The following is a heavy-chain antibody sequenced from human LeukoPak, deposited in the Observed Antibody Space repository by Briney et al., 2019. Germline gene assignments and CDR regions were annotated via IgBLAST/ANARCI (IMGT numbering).Heavy chain of an antibody. J-gene: IGHJ4*02. Sequence: KPSETLSLTCTVFGGSISSSSYYWGWIRQPPGKGLEWIGSIYYSGSTYYNPSLKSRVTISVDTSKNQFSLKLSSVTAADTAVYYCAGPVGGTEGAFDYWGQGTLVTVSS. CDR1: GGSISSSSYY. D-gene: IGHD6-19*01. V-gene: IGHV4-39*01. CDR3: AGPVGGTEGAFDY. CDR2: IYYSGST.